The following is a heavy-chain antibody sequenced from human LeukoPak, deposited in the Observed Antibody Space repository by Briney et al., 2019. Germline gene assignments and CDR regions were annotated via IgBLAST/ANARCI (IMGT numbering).Heavy chain of an antibody. D-gene: IGHD2-21*02. CDR1: GFTFSSYG. CDR2: IRYDGSNK. Sequence: GGSLRLSCAASGFTFSSYGMHWVRQAPGKGLEWVAFIRYDGSNKYYADSVKGRFTISRDNSKNTLYLQMNSLRAEDTAVYYCASLAVVTAPPSDYWGQGTLVTVSS. J-gene: IGHJ4*02. V-gene: IGHV3-30*02. CDR3: ASLAVVTAPPSDY.